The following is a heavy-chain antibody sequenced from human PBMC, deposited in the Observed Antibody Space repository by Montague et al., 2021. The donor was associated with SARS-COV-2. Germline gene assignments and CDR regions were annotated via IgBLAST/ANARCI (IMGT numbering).Heavy chain of an antibody. CDR1: GASIGDYY. V-gene: IGHV4-59*01. J-gene: IGHJ6*02. CDR2: IYESGST. D-gene: IGHD3-3*01. CDR3: ARDGGLSGFYGSDAPYCYGMGV. Sequence: SETLSLTYTVSGASIGDYYWSWIRQPPGKGLEWIGYIYESGSTKFNPSLTSRLIMSVDTSRNQFSMTLSSVTTADTAVYYCARDGGLSGFYGSDAPYCYGMGVWGQGTTVIVSS.